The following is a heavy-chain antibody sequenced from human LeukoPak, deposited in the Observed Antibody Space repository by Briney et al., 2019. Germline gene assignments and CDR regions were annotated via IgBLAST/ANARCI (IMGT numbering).Heavy chain of an antibody. CDR2: INHSGST. D-gene: IGHD6-13*01. CDR3: ARAESRIAAATRDY. V-gene: IGHV4-34*01. Sequence: SETLSLTCAVYGGSFSGYYWSWIRQPPGKGLEWIGEINHSGSTNYNPSLKSRVTISVDTSKNQFSLKLSSVTAADTAVYYCARAESRIAAATRDYWGQGTLVTVSS. J-gene: IGHJ4*02. CDR1: GGSFSGYY.